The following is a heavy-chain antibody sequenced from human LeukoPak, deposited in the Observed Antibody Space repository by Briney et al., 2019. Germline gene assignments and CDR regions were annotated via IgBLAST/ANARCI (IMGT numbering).Heavy chain of an antibody. V-gene: IGHV3-7*01. Sequence: PGGSLRLSCAASGFTFSSYWMSWVRQAPGKGLEWVANIKQDGSEKYYVDSVKGRFTISRDNAENSLYLQMNSLRAEDTAVYYCAREQYSSSWYESTDYYYGMDVWGQGTTVTVSS. D-gene: IGHD6-13*01. J-gene: IGHJ6*02. CDR2: IKQDGSEK. CDR1: GFTFSSYW. CDR3: AREQYSSSWYESTDYYYGMDV.